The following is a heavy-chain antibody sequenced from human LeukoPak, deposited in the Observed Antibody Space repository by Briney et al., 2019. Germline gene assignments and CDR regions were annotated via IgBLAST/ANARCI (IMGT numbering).Heavy chain of an antibody. J-gene: IGHJ4*02. D-gene: IGHD3-22*01. CDR3: ARDDGSGYYFDY. Sequence: PGGSLRLSCVASGFTFSTSSMNWVRPTPGKGLEWVSSISSSSSFTYYADSLKGRFTISRDNAKNSLYLQMDSLRAEDTAVYYCARDDGSGYYFDYWGQGTLVTVSS. V-gene: IGHV3-21*01. CDR2: ISSSSSFT. CDR1: GFTFSTSS.